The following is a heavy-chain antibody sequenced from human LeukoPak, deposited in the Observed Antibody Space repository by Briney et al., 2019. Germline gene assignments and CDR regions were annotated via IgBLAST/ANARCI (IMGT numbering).Heavy chain of an antibody. D-gene: IGHD2-2*01. CDR2: ISYDGSGQ. CDR3: AKDQRTMTRRMDV. Sequence: GGSLRLSCVASAFTFRSYGMHWVRQAPGKGLEWVAVISYDGSGQYYADSLKGRFTISRDNSKNTLYLQMNSLRVEDTAVYYCAKDQRTMTRRMDVWGQGTTVTVSS. CDR1: AFTFRSYG. J-gene: IGHJ6*02. V-gene: IGHV3-30*18.